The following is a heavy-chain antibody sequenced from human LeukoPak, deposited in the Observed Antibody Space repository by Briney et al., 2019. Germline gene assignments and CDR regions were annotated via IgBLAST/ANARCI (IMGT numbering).Heavy chain of an antibody. CDR2: IYPGGSDT. J-gene: IGHJ4*02. D-gene: IGHD3-16*01. Sequence: GESLKISCKGSGYSFTSYWIGWVRQMPGKGLEWVGIIYPGGSDTRYSPSFQGQVTISADKSISTAYLQWSSLKASDTAMYYCARGGTTRSHTKPPFDYWGQGTLVTVSS. V-gene: IGHV5-51*01. CDR3: ARGGTTRSHTKPPFDY. CDR1: GYSFTSYW.